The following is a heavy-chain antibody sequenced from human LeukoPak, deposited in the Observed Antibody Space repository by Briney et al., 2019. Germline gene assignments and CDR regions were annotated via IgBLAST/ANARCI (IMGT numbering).Heavy chain of an antibody. CDR2: IYYSGST. D-gene: IGHD3-22*01. CDR3: ASCDDSSGYSHYYYMDV. Sequence: PSETLSLTCIVPGGSISSYYWSWTRQPPGKGLEWIGYIYYSGSTDYNPSLKSRVTISVDTSKNQFSLKLSSVTAADTAVYYCASCDDSSGYSHYYYMDVWGKGTTATVSS. J-gene: IGHJ6*03. V-gene: IGHV4-59*01. CDR1: GGSISSYY.